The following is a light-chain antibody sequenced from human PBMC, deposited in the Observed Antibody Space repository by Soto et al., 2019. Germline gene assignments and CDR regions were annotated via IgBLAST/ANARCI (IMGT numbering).Light chain of an antibody. J-gene: IGKJ2*01. Sequence: EIVLTQSPGTLSLSPGERATLSCRASQSVSSSYLAWYQQKPGQAPSLLIYGASSRATGIPDRFSGSGSGTDFTLTISRLEPEYFAVYYCQQYGSSPPYTFGQGTKLEIK. CDR1: QSVSSSY. CDR2: GAS. CDR3: QQYGSSPPYT. V-gene: IGKV3-20*01.